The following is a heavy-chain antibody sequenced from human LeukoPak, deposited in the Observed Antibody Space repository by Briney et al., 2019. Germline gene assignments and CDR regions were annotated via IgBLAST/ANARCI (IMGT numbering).Heavy chain of an antibody. D-gene: IGHD6-19*01. V-gene: IGHV1-18*01. Sequence: ASVKVSCKASGYTFTSYGISWVRQAPGQGLEWMGWISAYNGNTNYAQKLQGRVTMTTDISTSTAYMELRSLRSDDTAVYYCARDRGLYSSGWYSWFDPWGQGTLVTVSS. J-gene: IGHJ5*02. CDR1: GYTFTSYG. CDR2: ISAYNGNT. CDR3: ARDRGLYSSGWYSWFDP.